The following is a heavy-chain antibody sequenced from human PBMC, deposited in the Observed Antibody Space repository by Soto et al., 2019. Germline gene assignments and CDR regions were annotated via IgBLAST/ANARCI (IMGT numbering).Heavy chain of an antibody. CDR2: IWFDGSNK. V-gene: IGHV3-33*01. CDR3: ARANTSPFDY. J-gene: IGHJ4*02. Sequence: QVQLVESGGGVVQPGRSLRLSCGASRFIFSNYGMHWIRQAPGEGLEWVTIIWFDGSNKWYADSVKGRFIISRDDSKNMVYLQMNSLRVDDTAIYYCARANTSPFDYWGRGTLVTVSS. CDR1: RFIFSNYG.